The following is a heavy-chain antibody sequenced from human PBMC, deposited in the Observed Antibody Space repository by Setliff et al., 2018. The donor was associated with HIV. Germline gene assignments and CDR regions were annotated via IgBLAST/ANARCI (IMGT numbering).Heavy chain of an antibody. CDR2: IKQDGSDK. CDR3: AKCGGTCWHNFFGP. D-gene: IGHD2-15*01. Sequence: PGGSLRLSCIGSGFAFKNYWMSWVRQAPGKGLEWVANIKQDGSDKNYVDSVKGQFSISRDNAKNSLFLQMDNLRVEDTAVYYCAKCGGTCWHNFFGPWGQGTLVTVSS. V-gene: IGHV3-7*01. CDR1: GFAFKNYW. J-gene: IGHJ5*02.